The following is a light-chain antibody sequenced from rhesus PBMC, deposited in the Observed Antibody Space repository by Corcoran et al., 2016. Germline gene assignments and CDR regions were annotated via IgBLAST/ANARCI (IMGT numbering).Light chain of an antibody. CDR3: LQYSSSPYS. J-gene: IGKJ2*01. Sequence: DIQMTQSPSSLSASVGDKVTITCRASQGISSWLAWYQQKPGQAPKLLIYKASSLQSGVPSRFSGSGSGTDFTLTISSLQPEDFATYYCLQYSSSPYSFGQGTKVEIK. V-gene: IGKV1-22*01. CDR1: QGISSW. CDR2: KAS.